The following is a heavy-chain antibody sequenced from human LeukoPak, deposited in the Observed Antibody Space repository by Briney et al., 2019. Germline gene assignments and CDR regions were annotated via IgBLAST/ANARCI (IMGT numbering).Heavy chain of an antibody. V-gene: IGHV4-59*01. Sequence: PSETLSLTCTVSGGSISSYYWSWIRQPPGKGLEWIGYIYYSGSTNYNPSLKSRVTISVDTSKNQFSLKLSSVTAADTAVYYCARDVYYDSTRGDYWGQGTLVTVSS. CDR3: ARDVYYDSTRGDY. D-gene: IGHD3-22*01. CDR1: GGSISSYY. J-gene: IGHJ4*02. CDR2: IYYSGST.